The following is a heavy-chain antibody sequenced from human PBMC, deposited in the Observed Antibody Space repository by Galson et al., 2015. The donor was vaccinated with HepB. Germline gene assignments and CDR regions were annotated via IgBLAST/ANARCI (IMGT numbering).Heavy chain of an antibody. V-gene: IGHV3-23*01. CDR2: ISNNAGST. CDR1: GFTFSSYV. CDR3: AKDRLNTWYSFDY. J-gene: IGHJ4*02. D-gene: IGHD2-21*02. Sequence: SLRLSCAASGFTFSSYVMSWVRQASGKGLEWVSIISNNAGSTYYADSAKGRFTISRDNSENTLYLQMNSLRAEDTAVYYCAKDRLNTWYSFDYWGQGTLVTVSS.